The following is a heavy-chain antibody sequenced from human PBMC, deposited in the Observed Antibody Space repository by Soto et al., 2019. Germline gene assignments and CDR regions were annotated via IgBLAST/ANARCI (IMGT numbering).Heavy chain of an antibody. CDR3: ARHRAYSALDY. CDR1: RFSFSSAW. V-gene: IGHV3-7*04. CDR2: IKPDGSYI. Sequence: EVYLEESGGGLVQPGGSLRLSCVASRFSFSSAWMTWVRLAPGDGLEWVATIKPDGSYIDYSASMKGRFTVSRDNAKNAVYLQINSLRAEDTAVYYCARHRAYSALDYWGQGTLVTVSS. D-gene: IGHD4-4*01. J-gene: IGHJ4*02.